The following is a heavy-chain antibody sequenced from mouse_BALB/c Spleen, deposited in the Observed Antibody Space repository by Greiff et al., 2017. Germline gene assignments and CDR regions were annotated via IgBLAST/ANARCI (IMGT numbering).Heavy chain of an antibody. CDR2: IWAGGST. V-gene: IGHV2-9*02. D-gene: IGHD1-1*01. Sequence: VQVVESGPGLVAPSQSLSITCTVSGFSLTSYGVHWVRQPPGKGLEWLGVIWAGGSTNYNSALMSRLSISKDNSKSQVFLKMNSLQTDDTAMYYCARDDHGSRPFAYWGQGTLVTVSA. CDR1: GFSLTSYG. CDR3: ARDDHGSRPFAY. J-gene: IGHJ3*01.